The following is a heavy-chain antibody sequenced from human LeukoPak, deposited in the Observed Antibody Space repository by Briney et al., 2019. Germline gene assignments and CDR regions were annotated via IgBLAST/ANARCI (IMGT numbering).Heavy chain of an antibody. CDR3: TKDPYCTGGNCYGAPNNY. J-gene: IGHJ4*02. CDR1: GFTFSNFA. V-gene: IGHV3-23*01. Sequence: AGGSLRLSCAASGFTFSNFAMTCVRQAPGRGVDWVSSISGGAVSPYYADSVKGRVTISRDNPKNTPVCRMYSRRAEDTAIDYCTKDPYCTGGNCYGAPNNYWGQGTLVTVSS. CDR2: ISGGAVSP. D-gene: IGHD2-15*01.